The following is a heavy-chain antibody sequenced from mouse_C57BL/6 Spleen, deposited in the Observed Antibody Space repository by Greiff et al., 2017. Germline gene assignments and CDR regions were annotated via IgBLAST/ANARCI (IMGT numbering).Heavy chain of an antibody. Sequence: QVQLQQSGAELVRPGTSVKVSCKASGYAFTNYLIEWVKQRPGQGLEWIGVLNPGSGGTNYNEKFKGQATLTADKSSSTAYMQLSSLASDDSAVYFCASTVVTAHWYCDVWGTGTTVTVSS. CDR1: GYAFTNYL. CDR3: ASTVVTAHWYCDV. CDR2: LNPGSGGT. J-gene: IGHJ1*03. V-gene: IGHV1-54*01. D-gene: IGHD2-2*01.